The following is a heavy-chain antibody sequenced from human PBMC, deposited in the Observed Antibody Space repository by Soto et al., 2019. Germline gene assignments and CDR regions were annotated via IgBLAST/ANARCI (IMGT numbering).Heavy chain of an antibody. CDR1: GFTFSSYG. CDR2: IWYDGSNK. V-gene: IGHV3-33*01. D-gene: IGHD2-2*01. Sequence: HPGGSLRLSCAASGFTFSSYGMHWVRQAPGKGLEWVAVIWYDGSNKYYADSVKGRFTISRDNSKNTLYLQMNSLRAEDTAVYYCARDRGYCSRTSCSDAFDIWGQGTMVTVSS. CDR3: ARDRGYCSRTSCSDAFDI. J-gene: IGHJ3*02.